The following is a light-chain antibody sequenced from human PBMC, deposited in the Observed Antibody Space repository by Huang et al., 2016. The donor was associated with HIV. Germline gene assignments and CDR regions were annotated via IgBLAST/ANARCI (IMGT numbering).Light chain of an antibody. CDR2: DAS. V-gene: IGKV1-33*01. Sequence: DIQMTQSPSSLSASIGDRVTITCQASQDIVKYLNWYQQKLGQAPKLLIFDASNLQPGVSSRFSGSGSGTDFTFTINTLQSEDIATYYCQHYDSLPPWTFGQGTRVQI. CDR1: QDIVKY. J-gene: IGKJ1*01. CDR3: QHYDSLPPWT.